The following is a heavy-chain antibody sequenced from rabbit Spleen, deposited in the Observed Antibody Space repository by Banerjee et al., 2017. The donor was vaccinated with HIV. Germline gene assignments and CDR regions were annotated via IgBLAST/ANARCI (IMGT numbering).Heavy chain of an antibody. Sequence: QEQLVESGGGLVQPEESLTLTCTASGIDFNIGYYTCWVRQAPGKGLEWIGCVGARSGATYPETWVNGRFTISRRSSLDTVDLKVTSLTAADTATYFCARDLTGVIGWNFGWWGPGTLVTVS. CDR2: VGARSGAT. CDR1: GIDFNIGYY. D-gene: IGHD1-1*01. V-gene: IGHV1S43*01. J-gene: IGHJ4*01. CDR3: ARDLTGVIGWNFGW.